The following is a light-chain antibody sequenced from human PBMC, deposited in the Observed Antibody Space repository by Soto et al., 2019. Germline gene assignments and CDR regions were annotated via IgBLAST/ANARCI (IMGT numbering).Light chain of an antibody. J-gene: IGKJ1*01. V-gene: IGKV3-15*01. Sequence: ESVMTQSPVTLSVSPGESVTLSCRASQSVGTNLAWYQQKPGQAPSLLINGVSTRATGIPTRFSGSGSGRQFTLTISSLQSEDFAVYYCQQYNNWPQTFGQGTKVDIK. CDR3: QQYNNWPQT. CDR1: QSVGTN. CDR2: GVS.